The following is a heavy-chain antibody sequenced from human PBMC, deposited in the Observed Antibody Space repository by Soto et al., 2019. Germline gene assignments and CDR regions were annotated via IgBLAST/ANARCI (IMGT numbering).Heavy chain of an antibody. CDR3: ARGPHSSGSYYYGMDV. V-gene: IGHV1-69*02. J-gene: IGHJ6*02. Sequence: QVQLVQSGAEVKKPGSSVKVSCKASGGTFSSYTISWVRQAPGQGLEWMGRIIPILGIANYAQKFQGRVTITADKSTSTAYMELSSLRSEDTAVYYCARGPHSSGSYYYGMDVWGQGTTVTVSS. CDR1: GGTFSSYT. D-gene: IGHD1-26*01. CDR2: IIPILGIA.